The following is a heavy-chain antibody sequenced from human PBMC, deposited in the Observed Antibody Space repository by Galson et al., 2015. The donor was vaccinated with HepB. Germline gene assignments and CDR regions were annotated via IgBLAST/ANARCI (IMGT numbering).Heavy chain of an antibody. Sequence: SVKVSCKASGYTFAHYGIAWVRQAPGQGLERMGWVSAYNGHTNSTQELQGRLTMTTDTSTSTAFMVLRSLKYDDTAVYFCARVGAGPSLDIWGQGTMVTVSS. CDR1: GYTFAHYG. V-gene: IGHV1-18*01. J-gene: IGHJ3*02. CDR2: VSAYNGHT. CDR3: ARVGAGPSLDI. D-gene: IGHD1-26*01.